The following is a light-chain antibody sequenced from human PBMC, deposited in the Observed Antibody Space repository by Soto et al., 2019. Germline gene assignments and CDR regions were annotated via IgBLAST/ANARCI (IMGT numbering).Light chain of an antibody. J-gene: IGLJ2*01. Sequence: QSALTQPPSVSGSPGQSVTISCTGTSSDVGSYNRVSWYQQPPGTAPKLMIYEVSNRPSGVPDRFSGSKSGNTASLTISGLQAEDEADYYCSLYTSSQFIFGGGTKVTVL. V-gene: IGLV2-18*01. CDR3: SLYTSSQFI. CDR1: SSDVGSYNR. CDR2: EVS.